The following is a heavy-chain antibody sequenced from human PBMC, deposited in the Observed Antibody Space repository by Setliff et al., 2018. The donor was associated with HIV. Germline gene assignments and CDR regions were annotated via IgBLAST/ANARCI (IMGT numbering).Heavy chain of an antibody. CDR1: GYSISSGYY. V-gene: IGHV4-38-2*01. J-gene: IGHJ4*02. D-gene: IGHD3-10*01. CDR3: ARHAGLLWFGELWRGGEYHFDS. Sequence: KTSETLSLTCAVSGYSISSGYYWGWIRQPPGKGLEWIGSIYHSGSTYYNPSLKSRVTISADTSKNQFSLKLSSVTVADTAVYHCARHAGLLWFGELWRGGEYHFDSWGQGTLVTVSS. CDR2: IYHSGST.